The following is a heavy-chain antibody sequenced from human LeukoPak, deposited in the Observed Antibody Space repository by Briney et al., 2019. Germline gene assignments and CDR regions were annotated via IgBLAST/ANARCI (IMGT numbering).Heavy chain of an antibody. J-gene: IGHJ6*03. D-gene: IGHD6-6*01. CDR1: GGSFSGYH. V-gene: IGHV4-34*01. Sequence: PSETLSLTCAVYGGSFSGYHWTWIRQSPGKGLEWIGDINPSGSTYYNPSLKSRLTISVDTSKNQFSLKLRSVTAADTAVYYCARGVAARARHYYYYMDVWGKGTTVTVSS. CDR2: INPSGST. CDR3: ARGVAARARHYYYYMDV.